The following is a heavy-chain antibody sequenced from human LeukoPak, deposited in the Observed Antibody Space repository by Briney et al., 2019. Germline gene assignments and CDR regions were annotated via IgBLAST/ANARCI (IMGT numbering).Heavy chain of an antibody. V-gene: IGHV3-23*01. J-gene: IGHJ4*02. Sequence: PGGSLRLSCAASGFTFSGYDMSWVRQAPAKGLEWVSGFRFSGGRTYYADSVMGRFTISGDNSKNTLYLQINSLRVGDTAVYYCAKGYLTGWNYFDCWGQGTLVTVSS. CDR1: GFTFSGYD. D-gene: IGHD3-9*01. CDR2: FRFSGGRT. CDR3: AKGYLTGWNYFDC.